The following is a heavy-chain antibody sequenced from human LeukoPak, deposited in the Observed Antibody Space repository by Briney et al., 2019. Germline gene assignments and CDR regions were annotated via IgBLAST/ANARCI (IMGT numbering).Heavy chain of an antibody. Sequence: GGSLRLSCAASGFTFSSYGMHWVRQAPGKGLEWVAVISYDGSNKYYADSVKGRFTISRDNSKNTLYLQMNSLRAEDTAVYYCAKDQAMWIQLIFDYWGQGTLVTVSS. J-gene: IGHJ4*02. CDR2: ISYDGSNK. CDR1: GFTFSSYG. CDR3: AKDQAMWIQLIFDY. D-gene: IGHD5-18*01. V-gene: IGHV3-30*18.